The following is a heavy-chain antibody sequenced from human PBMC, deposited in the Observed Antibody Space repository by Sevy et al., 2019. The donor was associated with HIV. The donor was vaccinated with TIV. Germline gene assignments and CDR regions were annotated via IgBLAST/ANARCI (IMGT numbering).Heavy chain of an antibody. CDR2: ISGYNGNI. J-gene: IGHJ4*02. D-gene: IGHD3-22*01. Sequence: ASLKVSCKSSGYPFSSYGITWVRQAPGQGLEWMGWISGYNGNIHYAQKFQGRVTMTTDTSTSTAYMELRSLRSDDTAVYYCARDPLVYDISGYLDFWGQGTLVTVSS. CDR3: ARDPLVYDISGYLDF. CDR1: GYPFSSYG. V-gene: IGHV1-18*01.